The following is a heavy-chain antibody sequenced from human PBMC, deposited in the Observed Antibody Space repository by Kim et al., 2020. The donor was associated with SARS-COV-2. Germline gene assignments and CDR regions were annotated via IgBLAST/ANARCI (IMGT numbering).Heavy chain of an antibody. CDR2: IYYSGST. CDR3: ARRYCSSTSCFRGVRFDP. Sequence: SETLSLTCTVSGGSISSYYWSWIRQPPGKGLEWIGYIYYSGSTNYNPSLKSRVTISVDTSKNQFSLKLSSVTAADTAVYYCARRYCSSTSCFRGVRFDP. V-gene: IGHV4-59*13. J-gene: IGHJ5*02. CDR1: GGSISSYY. D-gene: IGHD2-2*01.